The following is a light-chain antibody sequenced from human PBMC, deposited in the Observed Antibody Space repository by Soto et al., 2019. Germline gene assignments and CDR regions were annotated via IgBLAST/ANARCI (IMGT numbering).Light chain of an antibody. CDR1: QSVSYN. CDR2: GAF. J-gene: IGKJ4*01. V-gene: IGKV3-15*01. Sequence: EIVMTQSPATLSVSPGETATLSCRASQSVSYNLAWYQQKPGQGPRLLIYGAFTRATGSPARFSGSASGTDYTLTISSLQSEDFAVYYCQQYKNWPPLTFGGGTKVQIK. CDR3: QQYKNWPPLT.